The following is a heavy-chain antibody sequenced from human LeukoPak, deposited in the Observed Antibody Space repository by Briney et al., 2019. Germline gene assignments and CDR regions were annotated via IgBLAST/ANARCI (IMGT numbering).Heavy chain of an antibody. Sequence: GGSLRLSCAASGFTVSSNYMSWVRQAPGKGLEWVSGIYRGGSTYYADSVKGRFTISRDNAKNSLYLQMNSLRAEDTAVYYCAIRDRSGYYYYWGQGTLVTVSS. J-gene: IGHJ4*02. D-gene: IGHD3-3*01. V-gene: IGHV3-53*01. CDR1: GFTVSSNY. CDR3: AIRDRSGYYYY. CDR2: IYRGGST.